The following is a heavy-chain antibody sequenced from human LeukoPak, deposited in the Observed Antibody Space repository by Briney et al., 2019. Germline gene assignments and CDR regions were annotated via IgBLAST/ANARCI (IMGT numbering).Heavy chain of an antibody. CDR3: PVFVFDL. J-gene: IGHJ2*01. V-gene: IGHV3-21*01. CDR2: ISSSSSYI. Sequence: KGLDWVSSISSSSSYIYYADSVKGRFTISRDNAKNSLYLQMNSLRAEDTAVYYCPVFVFDLWGRGTLVTVSS.